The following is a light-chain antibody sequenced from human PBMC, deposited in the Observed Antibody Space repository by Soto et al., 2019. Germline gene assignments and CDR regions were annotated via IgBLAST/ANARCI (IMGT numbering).Light chain of an antibody. J-gene: IGKJ1*01. CDR1: QSVSSY. V-gene: IGKV3-11*01. CDR3: QQRSYWPGPWT. CDR2: DAS. Sequence: EIVLTQSPATLSLSPGERATLSCRASQSVSSYLAWYQQKPGQAPRLLIYDASNRATGIPARFSGSGSGTDFTLTISSLEPEDFAVYYCQQRSYWPGPWTFGQGTKVEIK.